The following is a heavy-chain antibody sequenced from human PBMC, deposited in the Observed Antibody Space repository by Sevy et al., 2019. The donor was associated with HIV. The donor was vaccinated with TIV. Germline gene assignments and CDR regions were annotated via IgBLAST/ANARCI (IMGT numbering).Heavy chain of an antibody. CDR2: ISFSSNYT. J-gene: IGHJ4*02. V-gene: IGHV3-11*06. Sequence: GGSLRLSCSASGFTFSDYYMNWIRQAPGKGLEWISYISFSSNYTMYADSVTGGLTISGDNAKNSLYLQMNSLRAEDTAVYYCSRGLVGANLGTDYWGQGSLVTVSS. CDR1: GFTFSDYY. CDR3: SRGLVGANLGTDY. D-gene: IGHD1-26*01.